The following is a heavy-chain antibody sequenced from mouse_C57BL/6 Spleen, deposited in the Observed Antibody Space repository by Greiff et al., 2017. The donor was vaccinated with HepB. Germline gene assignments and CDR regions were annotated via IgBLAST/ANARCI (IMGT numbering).Heavy chain of an antibody. Sequence: QVHVKQPGAELVRPGSSVKLSCKASGYTFTSYWMDWVKQRPGQGLEWIGNIYPSDSETHYNQKFKDKATLTVDKSSSTAYMQLSSLTSEDSAVYYCARSYAGFAYWGQGTLVTVSA. CDR1: GYTFTSYW. V-gene: IGHV1-61*01. D-gene: IGHD6-5*01. CDR3: ARSYAGFAY. CDR2: IYPSDSET. J-gene: IGHJ3*01.